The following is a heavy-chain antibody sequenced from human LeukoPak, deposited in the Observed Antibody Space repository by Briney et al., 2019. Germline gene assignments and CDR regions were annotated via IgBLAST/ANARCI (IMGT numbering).Heavy chain of an antibody. CDR3: ARSKWELLGSYFDY. Sequence: SVKVSCKASGGTFSSYAISWVRQAPGQGLKWMGRIIPIFGTANYAQKFQGRVTITTDESTSTAYMELSSLRSEDTAVYYCARSKWELLGSYFDYWGRGTLVTVSS. J-gene: IGHJ4*02. CDR1: GGTFSSYA. V-gene: IGHV1-69*05. D-gene: IGHD1-26*01. CDR2: IIPIFGTA.